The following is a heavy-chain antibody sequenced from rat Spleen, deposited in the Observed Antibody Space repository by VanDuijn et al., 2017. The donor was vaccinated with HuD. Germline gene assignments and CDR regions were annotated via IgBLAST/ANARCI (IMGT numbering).Heavy chain of an antibody. CDR1: GFTFSDYY. Sequence: EVQLVESDGGLVQPGRSLKLSCAASGFTFSDYYMAWVRQAPTKGLEWVATISYDGSSTYYRDSVKGRFTISRDNAKSTLYLQMDSLRSEDTATYYCARHPHNYYSSYILLDYWGQGVMVTVAS. V-gene: IGHV5-29*01. D-gene: IGHD1-2*01. CDR3: ARHPHNYYSSYILLDY. J-gene: IGHJ2*01. CDR2: ISYDGSST.